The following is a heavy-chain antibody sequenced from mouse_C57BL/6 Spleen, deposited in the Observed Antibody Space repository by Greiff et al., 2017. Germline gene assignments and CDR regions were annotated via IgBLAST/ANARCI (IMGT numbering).Heavy chain of an antibody. CDR3: AREGGLLSFAY. D-gene: IGHD2-10*01. J-gene: IGHJ3*01. CDR2: ISYSGST. CDR1: GYSITSGYD. V-gene: IGHV3-1*01. Sequence: EVQLQQSGPGMVKPSQSLSLTCTVTGYSITSGYDWHWIRHFPGNQLELMGYISYSGSTNYNPSLKSRISITHDTSKNHFFLMLNSMTTEDTATXYCAREGGLLSFAYWGQGTLVTVSA.